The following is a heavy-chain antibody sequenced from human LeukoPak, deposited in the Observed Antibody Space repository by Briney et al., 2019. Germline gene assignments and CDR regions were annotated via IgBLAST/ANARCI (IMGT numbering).Heavy chain of an antibody. Sequence: SETLSLTCTVSGGSISSYYWSWIRQPPGKGLEWIGYIYYSGSTNYNPSLKSRVTISVDTSKNQFSLKLSSVTAADTAVYYCARRYFDWLLSLDFWGQGSLVTVSS. V-gene: IGHV4-59*12. CDR2: IYYSGST. CDR3: ARRYFDWLLSLDF. D-gene: IGHD3-9*01. J-gene: IGHJ4*02. CDR1: GGSISSYY.